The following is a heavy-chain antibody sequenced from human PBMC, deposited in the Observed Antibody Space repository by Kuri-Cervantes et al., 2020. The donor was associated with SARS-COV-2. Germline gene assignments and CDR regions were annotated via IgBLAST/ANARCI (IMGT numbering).Heavy chain of an antibody. J-gene: IGHJ4*02. D-gene: IGHD2-2*02. CDR1: GFTVSSNY. Sequence: LSLTCAASGFTVSSNYMSWVRQAPGKGLEWVSTITGSGGSTNYADSVKGRFTISRDNSKNTLSLQMNSLSAEDTAVYYCANLWADCCFTSWGQGTLVTVSS. V-gene: IGHV3-23*01. CDR2: ITGSGGST. CDR3: ANLWADCCFTS.